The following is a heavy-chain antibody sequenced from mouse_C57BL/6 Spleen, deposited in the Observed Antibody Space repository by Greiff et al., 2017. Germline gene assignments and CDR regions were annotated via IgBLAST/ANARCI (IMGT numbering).Heavy chain of an antibody. D-gene: IGHD1-1*01. CDR1: GYTFTSYW. CDR3: SIEVGFITTVVGDFDV. Sequence: QVQLQQPGAELVRPGSSVKLSCKASGYTFTSYWMDWVKQRPGQGLEWIGNLYPSDSETHYNQKFKDKATLTVDKSSSTAYMQLSSLTSEDSAVYYCSIEVGFITTVVGDFDVWGTGTTVTVSS. J-gene: IGHJ1*03. CDR2: LYPSDSET. V-gene: IGHV1-61*01.